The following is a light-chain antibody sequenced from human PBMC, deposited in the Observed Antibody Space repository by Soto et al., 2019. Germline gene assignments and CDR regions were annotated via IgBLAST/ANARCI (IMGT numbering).Light chain of an antibody. CDR2: AAS. J-gene: IGKJ4*01. V-gene: IGKV1D-16*01. Sequence: DVQLTQSPPSLSASVGDRVIISCWASQGIGRWLAWYQQKPKKAPQSLIYAASTLQSGVPSRFSGSGSGTDFTLTISSLQPEDFATYYCQQLERYPSTFGGGTKVDIK. CDR3: QQLERYPST. CDR1: QGIGRW.